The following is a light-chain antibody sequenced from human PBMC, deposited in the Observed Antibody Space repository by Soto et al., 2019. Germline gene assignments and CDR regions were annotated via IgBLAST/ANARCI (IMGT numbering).Light chain of an antibody. J-gene: IGKJ1*01. CDR1: QSIRSD. V-gene: IGKV1-39*01. CDR3: QQSYNAPRT. Sequence: DIQMTQSPSSLSASVGDRVTITCRASQSIRSDLNWYQQKPGKAPKLLINAASSLQSGVPSRFSGSGSGTEFTLTISALQPEDFATYFCQQSYNAPRTFGQGTKVDIK. CDR2: AAS.